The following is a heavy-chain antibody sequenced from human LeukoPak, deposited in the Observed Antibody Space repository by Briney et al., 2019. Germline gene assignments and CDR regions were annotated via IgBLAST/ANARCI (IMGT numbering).Heavy chain of an antibody. CDR2: IYTSGST. Sequence: PSQTLSLTCTVSGGSISSGSYYWSWIRQPAGKGLEWIGRIYTSGSTNYNPSLKSRVTISVDTSKNQFSLKLSSVTAADTAVYYCARVPVVPAAPLYYMDVWGKGTTVTVSS. D-gene: IGHD2-2*01. CDR1: GGSISSGSYY. CDR3: ARVPVVPAAPLYYMDV. V-gene: IGHV4-61*02. J-gene: IGHJ6*03.